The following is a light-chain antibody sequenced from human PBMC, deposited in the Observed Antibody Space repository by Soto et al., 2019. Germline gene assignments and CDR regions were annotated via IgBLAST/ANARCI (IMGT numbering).Light chain of an antibody. Sequence: QSAPTQPASVSGSPGQSITISCTGTSGDVCGYDFVSWYQQHPGKAPKLMIYEVRNRPSGVSNRFSGSKSGNTAFLTISGLQAEDDSDYYCSSYTSSSTLVFGGGTKLTVL. CDR3: SSYTSSSTLV. V-gene: IGLV2-14*01. CDR1: SGDVCGYDF. CDR2: EVR. J-gene: IGLJ3*02.